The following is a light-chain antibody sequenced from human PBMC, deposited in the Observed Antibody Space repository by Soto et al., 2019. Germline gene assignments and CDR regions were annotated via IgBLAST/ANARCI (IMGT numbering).Light chain of an antibody. CDR1: PSVPNF. V-gene: IGKV3-11*01. Sequence: EIVLAHSPATLSFSPGDRATLSFRASPSVPNFLAWYQQKPGQAPRLLIYGAFNRATGIPARFSGSGSGTDFTLTISSLEPEDFAVYYCQQRSNWPPTFGQGTRLEIK. CDR2: GAF. J-gene: IGKJ5*01. CDR3: QQRSNWPPT.